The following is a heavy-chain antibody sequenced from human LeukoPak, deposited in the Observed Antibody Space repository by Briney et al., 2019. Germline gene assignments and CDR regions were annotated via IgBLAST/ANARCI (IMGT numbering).Heavy chain of an antibody. V-gene: IGHV4-59*01. Sequence: SETLSLTCTVSGGSISSYYWSWIRQPPGKGLEWIGYIYYSGSTNYNPSLKSRVTISVDTSKNQFSLKLSSVTAADTAVYYCARGVRGYSYGPFDYRGQGTLITVSS. CDR2: IYYSGST. J-gene: IGHJ4*02. CDR1: GGSISSYY. D-gene: IGHD5-18*01. CDR3: ARGVRGYSYGPFDY.